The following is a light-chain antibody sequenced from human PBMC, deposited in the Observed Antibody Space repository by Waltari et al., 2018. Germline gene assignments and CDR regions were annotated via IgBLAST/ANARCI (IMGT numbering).Light chain of an antibody. CDR2: WAS. J-gene: IGKJ4*01. V-gene: IGKV4-1*01. CDR1: QCVLYSSNNKNY. CDR3: LQYDSLPLT. Sequence: DIVMTQSPDSLAVSLGERATINCKSSQCVLYSSNNKNYLAWYQQKPGQPPKLLIYWASTREAGVPDRFSGSGSGTDFTLTISSLQAEDVATYYCLQYDSLPLTFGGGTRVELK.